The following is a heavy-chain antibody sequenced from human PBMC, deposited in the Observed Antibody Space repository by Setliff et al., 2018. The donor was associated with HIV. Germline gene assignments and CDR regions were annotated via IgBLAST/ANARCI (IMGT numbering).Heavy chain of an antibody. CDR1: GGSISSHY. D-gene: IGHD2-15*01. V-gene: IGHV4-59*11. CDR2: IYYTGTT. J-gene: IGHJ4*02. Sequence: SETLSLTCTVSGVSGGSISSHYWNWLRQPPGKGLEWIGYIYYTGTTKNNPSLKSRVTMSIDTSKNQFSLKLSSVTAADTAVYYCARHPPYCSGGSCYRGRGYYFDYWGQGTLGTVS. CDR3: ARHPPYCSGGSCYRGRGYYFDY.